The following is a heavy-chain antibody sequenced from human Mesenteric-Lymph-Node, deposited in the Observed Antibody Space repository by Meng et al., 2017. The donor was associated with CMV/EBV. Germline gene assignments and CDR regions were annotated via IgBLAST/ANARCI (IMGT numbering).Heavy chain of an antibody. D-gene: IGHD5-12*01. CDR2: IIPILGIA. CDR3: ARMDIVAKHYFDY. CDR1: GGTFSSYA. V-gene: IGHV1-69*04. J-gene: IGHJ4*02. Sequence: KASGGTFSSYAISWVWQAPGQGLEWMGRIIPILGIANCAQKFQGRVTITADKSTSTAYMELSSLRSEDTAVYYCARMDIVAKHYFDYWGQGTLVTVSS.